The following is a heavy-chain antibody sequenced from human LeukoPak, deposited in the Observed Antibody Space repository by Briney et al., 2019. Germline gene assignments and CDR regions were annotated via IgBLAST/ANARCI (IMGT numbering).Heavy chain of an antibody. Sequence: KPSETLSLTCTVSGGSISSYYWSWIRQPPRKGLEWIGYIYYSGSTNYNPSLKSRATISVDTSKNQFSLKLSSVTAADTAVYYRVRVRDYYDHGDAFDIWGQGTMVTVSS. CDR1: GGSISSYY. D-gene: IGHD3-22*01. J-gene: IGHJ3*02. CDR3: VRVRDYYDHGDAFDI. CDR2: IYYSGST. V-gene: IGHV4-59*12.